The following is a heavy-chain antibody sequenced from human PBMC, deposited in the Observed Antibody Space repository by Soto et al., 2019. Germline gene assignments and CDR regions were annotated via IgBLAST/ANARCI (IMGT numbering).Heavy chain of an antibody. Sequence: GASVKISCKASGYTFTSYAMHWVRQAPGQRLEWMGWINAGNGNTKYSQKFQGRVTITRDTTASTAYMELSSLRSEDTAVYYCARGYTYPPPSDYGGNSNAFSDGMDVRDRLTTIAVS. CDR2: INAGNGNT. CDR1: GYTFTSYA. CDR3: ARGYTYPPPSDYGGNSNAFSDGMDV. V-gene: IGHV1-3*01. J-gene: IGHJ6*04. D-gene: IGHD4-17*01.